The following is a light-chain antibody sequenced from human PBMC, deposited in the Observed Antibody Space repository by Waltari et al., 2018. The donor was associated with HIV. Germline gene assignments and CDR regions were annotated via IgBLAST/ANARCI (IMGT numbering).Light chain of an antibody. Sequence: QSVLTQPPSVSGAPGQRVTISCTGSSSNIGAGYDVHWYQQLPGTAPKLLIYCNSNRASGVPYRFSGSKSGTSASLAITGLQAEDEADYYCQSYDSSLSGWVFGGGTKLTVL. CDR3: QSYDSSLSGWV. CDR1: SSNIGAGYD. V-gene: IGLV1-40*01. CDR2: CNS. J-gene: IGLJ3*02.